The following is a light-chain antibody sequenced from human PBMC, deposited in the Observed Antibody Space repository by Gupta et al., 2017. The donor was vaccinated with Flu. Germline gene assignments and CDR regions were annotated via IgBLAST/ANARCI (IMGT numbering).Light chain of an antibody. CDR1: QRISSY. J-gene: IGKJ2*01. V-gene: IGKV1-39*01. Sequence: DIQMTRSQSSLPASVGDRVTITCRASQRISSYLDWYQQKPGKAPELLIYGASSLQSGVPSRFSGSGSGTDFTLTISRLQAEDSASFYCQQANSVPYTFGEGTKVEIK. CDR3: QQANSVPYT. CDR2: GAS.